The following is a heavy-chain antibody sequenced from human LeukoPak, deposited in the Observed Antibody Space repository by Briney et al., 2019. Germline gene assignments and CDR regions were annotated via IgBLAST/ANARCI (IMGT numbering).Heavy chain of an antibody. D-gene: IGHD6-19*01. J-gene: IGHJ5*02. V-gene: IGHV3-23*01. CDR3: AKEPPGIAVAGILDWFDP. Sequence: GGSLRLSCAASGFTFSSYAMSWVRQAPGKGLEWVSAISGSGGSTYYADSVKGRFTISRDNSKNTLYLQMNSLRAEDTAVYYCAKEPPGIAVAGILDWFDPWGQGTLVTVSS. CDR1: GFTFSSYA. CDR2: ISGSGGST.